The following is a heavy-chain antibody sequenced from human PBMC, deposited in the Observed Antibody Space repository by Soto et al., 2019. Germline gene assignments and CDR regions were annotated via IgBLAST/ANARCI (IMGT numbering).Heavy chain of an antibody. D-gene: IGHD6-19*01. CDR1: GFTFISSF. V-gene: IGHV3-7*03. CDR3: ARYYRGSGRYFFDS. Sequence: PGGSLRLSCVASGFTFISSFMGWIRHAPGKGLEWVANINQDGGVTYYVDSVEGRFTISRDNTKDSLYLQMNRLRGEDTAIYYCARYYRGSGRYFFDSWGQGTLVTVSS. J-gene: IGHJ4*02. CDR2: INQDGGVT.